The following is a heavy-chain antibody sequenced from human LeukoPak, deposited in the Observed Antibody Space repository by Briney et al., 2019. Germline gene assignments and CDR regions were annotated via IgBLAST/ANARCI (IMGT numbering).Heavy chain of an antibody. CDR3: ARLTRIYYYDSSGYYGGSWFDP. V-gene: IGHV1-18*01. CDR2: IGAYNGNT. D-gene: IGHD3-22*01. Sequence: GASVKVSCKASGYTFTSYGISWVRQAPGQGLEWMGWIGAYNGNTNYAQKLQGRVTMTTDTSTSTAYMELRSLRSDDTAVYYCARLTRIYYYDSSGYYGGSWFDPWGQGTLVTVSS. J-gene: IGHJ5*02. CDR1: GYTFTSYG.